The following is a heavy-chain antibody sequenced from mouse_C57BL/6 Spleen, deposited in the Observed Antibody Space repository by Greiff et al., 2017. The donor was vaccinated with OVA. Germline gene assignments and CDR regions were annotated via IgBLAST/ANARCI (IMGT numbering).Heavy chain of an antibody. CDR1: GFSFNTYA. CDR3: VRQGDYYGSVYFDY. Sequence: EVKLVESGGGLVQPKGSLKLSCAASGFSFNTYAMNWVRQAPGKGLEWVARIRSKSNNYATYYADSVKDRFTISRDDSESMLYLQMNNLKTEDTAMYYCVRQGDYYGSVYFDYWGQGTTLTVSS. J-gene: IGHJ2*01. D-gene: IGHD1-1*01. CDR2: IRSKSNNYAT. V-gene: IGHV10-1*01.